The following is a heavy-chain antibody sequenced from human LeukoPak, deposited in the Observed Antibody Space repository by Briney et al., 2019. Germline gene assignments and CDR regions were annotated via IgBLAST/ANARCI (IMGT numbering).Heavy chain of an antibody. J-gene: IGHJ5*02. CDR1: GYTFTNSD. CDR2: ISTSNGDT. V-gene: IGHV1-18*01. CDR3: ARDPYHRLGPPLDL. D-gene: IGHD1-14*01. Sequence: GASVKVSCRASGYTFTNSDITWVRQAPGQGLEWMGRISTSNGDTNYAAKLQGRVTMTTDTFTSTVYMELGSLTFDDTAVYFCARDPYHRLGPPLDLWGQGTLVTVSS.